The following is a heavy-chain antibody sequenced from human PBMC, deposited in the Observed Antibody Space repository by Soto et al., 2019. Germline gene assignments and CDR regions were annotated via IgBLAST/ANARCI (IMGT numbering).Heavy chain of an antibody. Sequence: SEPLSLTCTVSGGSISSGGYYWSWIRQHQGKGLEWIGYIYYSGSTNYTPSLKSRVTISVDTSKNQFSLKLSSVTSADTAVYYCARERELGYFDYWGQGTLVTVSS. J-gene: IGHJ4*02. CDR1: GGSISSGGYY. V-gene: IGHV4-61*08. CDR3: ARERELGYFDY. D-gene: IGHD3-10*01. CDR2: IYYSGST.